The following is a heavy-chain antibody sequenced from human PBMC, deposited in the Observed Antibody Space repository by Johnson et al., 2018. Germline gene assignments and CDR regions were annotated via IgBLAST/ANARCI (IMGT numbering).Heavy chain of an antibody. J-gene: IGHJ3*02. CDR2: IFPGDSYT. CDR3: ASQGGLRYCSGGDCYKMYAFDI. Sequence: EVQLVESGAEVKKPGESLKISCKASGYSFPNYWIGWVRLMPGKGLEWMGIIFPGDSYTRYSPSFQAQVTISADKSITTAYMEWSSLKASDTALYYCASQGGLRYCSGGDCYKMYAFDIWGQGTMVTVSS. D-gene: IGHD2-15*01. CDR1: GYSFPNYW. V-gene: IGHV5-51*01.